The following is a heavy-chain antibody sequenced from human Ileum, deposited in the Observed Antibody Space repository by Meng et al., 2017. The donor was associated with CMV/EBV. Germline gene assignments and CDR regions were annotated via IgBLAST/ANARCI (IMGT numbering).Heavy chain of an antibody. CDR1: GFSFSTYW. J-gene: IGHJ4*02. CDR3: AREILGGATALDY. D-gene: IGHD1-26*01. Sequence: GVLKISCAASGFSFSTYWMSWVRQAPGKGLEWVANIKEDGSKRYYVDSVKGRFTISRDSAKNSLYLQMNSLRVDDMAVYYCAREILGGATALDYWGQGTLVTVSS. CDR2: IKEDGSKR. V-gene: IGHV3-7*01.